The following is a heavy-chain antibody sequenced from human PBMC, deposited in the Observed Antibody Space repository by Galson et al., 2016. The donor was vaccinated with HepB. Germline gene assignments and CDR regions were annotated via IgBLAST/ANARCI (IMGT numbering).Heavy chain of an antibody. Sequence: SLRLSCAASGFSFSNYWMHWVRQAPGKGLAWVSRINSYGSETNYADSVKGRFTISRDNAKNTLYLQMESLRAEDTAVYYCARPRGSLTTAWGMDVWGQGTTVTVS. V-gene: IGHV3-74*01. CDR3: ARPRGSLTTAWGMDV. CDR1: GFSFSNYW. CDR2: INSYGSET. J-gene: IGHJ6*02. D-gene: IGHD4-17*01.